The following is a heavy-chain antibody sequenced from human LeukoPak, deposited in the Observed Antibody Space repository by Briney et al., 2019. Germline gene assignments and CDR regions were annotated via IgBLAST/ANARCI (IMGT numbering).Heavy chain of an antibody. D-gene: IGHD6-19*01. CDR3: ASTRRAAVAGRFDS. V-gene: IGHV4-4*09. Sequence: SETLSLTCNVSGASMSSNYWSWIRQPPGKGLEWIGYIYHSGRTNYSPSLESRVTMSVDESKIQFSLRVHFVSAADTAVYYCASTRRAAVAGRFDSWGQGTLVTVSS. J-gene: IGHJ4*02. CDR1: GASMSSNY. CDR2: IYHSGRT.